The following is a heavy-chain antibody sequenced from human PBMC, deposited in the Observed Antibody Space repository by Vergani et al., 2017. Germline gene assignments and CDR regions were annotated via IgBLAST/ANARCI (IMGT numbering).Heavy chain of an antibody. CDR1: GFTFSNAW. D-gene: IGHD1-26*01. Sequence: EVQLVESGGGLVKPGGSLRLSCAASGFTFSNAWMSWVRQAPGKGLEWVGRIKSKTDGGTTDYAAPVKGRFTISRDDSKNTLYLQMNSLRAEDTAVYYCAKESEWEPVFGYWGQGTLVTVSS. J-gene: IGHJ4*02. V-gene: IGHV3-15*01. CDR3: AKESEWEPVFGY. CDR2: IKSKTDGGTT.